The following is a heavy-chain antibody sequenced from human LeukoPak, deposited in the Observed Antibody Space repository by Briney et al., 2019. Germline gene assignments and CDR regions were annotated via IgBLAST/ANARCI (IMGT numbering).Heavy chain of an antibody. Sequence: PGGSLRLSCVAPGFTFGKYWMSWVRQAPGKGLEWVSAISGSGGSTYYADSVKGRFTISRDNSKNTLYLQMNSLRAEDTAVYYCAELFFDYWGQGTLVTVSS. V-gene: IGHV3-23*01. CDR3: AELFFDY. CDR1: GFTFGKYW. J-gene: IGHJ4*02. CDR2: ISGSGGST. D-gene: IGHD1-26*01.